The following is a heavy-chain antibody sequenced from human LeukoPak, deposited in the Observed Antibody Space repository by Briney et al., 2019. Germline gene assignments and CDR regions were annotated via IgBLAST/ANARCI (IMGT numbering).Heavy chain of an antibody. J-gene: IGHJ6*03. V-gene: IGHV1-18*01. CDR3: ARHGSSWYPGYYYYYYMDV. D-gene: IGHD6-13*01. CDR2: ISAYNGNT. CDR1: GYTFTSYG. Sequence: ASVKVSCKASGYTFTSYGISWVRQAPGQGLECMGWISAYNGNTNYAQKLQGRVTMTTDTSTSTAYMELRSLRSDDTAVYYCARHGSSWYPGYYYYYYMDVWGKGTTVTVSS.